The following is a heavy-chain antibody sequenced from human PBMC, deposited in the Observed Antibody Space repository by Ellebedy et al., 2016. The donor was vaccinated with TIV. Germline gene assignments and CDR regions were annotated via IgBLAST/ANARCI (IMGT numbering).Heavy chain of an antibody. CDR2: INAGNGNT. CDR1: GYTFTSYA. V-gene: IGHV1-3*01. CDR3: ASPHPIYSYDLGYYYYGMDV. J-gene: IGHJ6*02. D-gene: IGHD5-18*01. Sequence: ASVKVSCKASGYTFTSYAMHWVRQAPGQRLEWMGWINAGNGNTKYSQKFQGRVTITRDTSASTAYMELSSLRSEDTAVYYCASPHPIYSYDLGYYYYGMDVWGQGTTVAVSS.